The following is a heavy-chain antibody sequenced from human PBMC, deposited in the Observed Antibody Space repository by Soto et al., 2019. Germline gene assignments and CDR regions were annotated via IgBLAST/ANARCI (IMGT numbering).Heavy chain of an antibody. CDR2: INHSGST. CDR3: ARDRATMVRGVIPRWFDP. D-gene: IGHD3-10*01. CDR1: GGSFSGYY. V-gene: IGHV4-34*01. J-gene: IGHJ5*02. Sequence: QVQLQQWGAGLLKPSETLSLTCAVYGGSFSGYYWSWIRQPPGKGLEWIGEINHSGSTNYNPSLRRRRTISLDTSKNTFSLQLSSVPAADTAVYYCARDRATMVRGVIPRWFDPWGQGTLVTVS.